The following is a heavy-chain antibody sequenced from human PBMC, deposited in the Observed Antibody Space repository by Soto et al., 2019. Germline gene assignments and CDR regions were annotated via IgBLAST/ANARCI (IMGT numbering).Heavy chain of an antibody. V-gene: IGHV5-51*01. J-gene: IGHJ6*03. CDR1: GYSFTSYW. CDR2: IYPGDSDT. D-gene: IGHD1-1*01. Sequence: PGESLKISCKGSGYSFTSYWIGWVRQMPGKGLEWMGIIYPGDSDTRYSPSFQGQVTISADKSISTAYLQWSSLKASDTAMYYCARFAYNWNHYYYYYMDVWGKGTTVTVSS. CDR3: ARFAYNWNHYYYYYMDV.